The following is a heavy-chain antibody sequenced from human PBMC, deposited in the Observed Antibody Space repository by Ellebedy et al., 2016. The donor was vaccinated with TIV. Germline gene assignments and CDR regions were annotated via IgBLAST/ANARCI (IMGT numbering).Heavy chain of an antibody. D-gene: IGHD3-3*01. V-gene: IGHV5-51*01. Sequence: GESLKISXKGSGYSFTSYWIGWVRQMPGKGLEWMGIIYPGDSDTRYSPSFQGQVTISADKSISTAYLQWSSLKASDTAMYYCARAIYDFWSGYYSPYYYMDVWGKGTTVTVSS. CDR3: ARAIYDFWSGYYSPYYYMDV. CDR2: IYPGDSDT. J-gene: IGHJ6*03. CDR1: GYSFTSYW.